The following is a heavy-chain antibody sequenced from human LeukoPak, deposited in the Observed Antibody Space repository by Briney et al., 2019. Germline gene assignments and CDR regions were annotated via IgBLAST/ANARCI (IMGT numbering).Heavy chain of an antibody. D-gene: IGHD3-3*01. Sequence: SETLSLTCAVYGGSFSGYYWSWIRQPPGKGLEWIGEINHSGSTNYNPSLKSRVTISVDTSKNQFSLKLSPVTAADTAVYYCASVPITISPMDVWGKGTTVTVSS. CDR2: INHSGST. J-gene: IGHJ6*04. V-gene: IGHV4-34*01. CDR1: GGSFSGYY. CDR3: ASVPITISPMDV.